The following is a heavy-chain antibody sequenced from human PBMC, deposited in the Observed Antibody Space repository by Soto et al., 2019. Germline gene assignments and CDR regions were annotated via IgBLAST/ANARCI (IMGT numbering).Heavy chain of an antibody. CDR1: GFTFSSYS. J-gene: IGHJ5*02. CDR2: ISSSSSTI. Sequence: EVQLVESGGGLVQPGGSLRLSCAASGFTFSSYSMNWVRQAPGTGLEWVSYISSSSSTIYYADSVKGRFTISRDNAKNSLDLQMNSLRDEDTAVYYCAREGGNLNWFDPWGQGTLVAVSS. D-gene: IGHD1-26*01. CDR3: AREGGNLNWFDP. V-gene: IGHV3-48*02.